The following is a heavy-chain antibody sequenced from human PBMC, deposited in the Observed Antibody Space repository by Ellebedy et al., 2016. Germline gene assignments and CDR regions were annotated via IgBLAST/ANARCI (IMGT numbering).Heavy chain of an antibody. CDR3: AREFCSGGTCYSLFDF. D-gene: IGHD2-15*01. J-gene: IGHJ4*02. CDR1: GFTFSSFW. CDR2: INGDGGIT. Sequence: GGSLRLXXAASGFTFSSFWMHWVRQAPGKGLVWASHINGDGGITTYADSVKGRFTISRDNAKNALYLQMNSLRAEDTAVYYCAREFCSGGTCYSLFDFWGQGTLVTVSS. V-gene: IGHV3-74*01.